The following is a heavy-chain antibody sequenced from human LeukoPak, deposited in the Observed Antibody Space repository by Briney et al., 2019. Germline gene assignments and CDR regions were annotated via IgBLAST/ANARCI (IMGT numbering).Heavy chain of an antibody. V-gene: IGHV4-59*01. J-gene: IGHJ3*02. CDR2: IYDSGST. CDR1: GGSISIYY. Sequence: PSETLSLTCTVSGGSISIYYWSWIRQPPGKGLEWIGYIYDSGSTNYNPSLKSRVTISVDTSKNQFSLKLSSVTAADTAVYYCASLTTAETFDIWGQGTMVTVSS. D-gene: IGHD3-22*01. CDR3: ASLTTAETFDI.